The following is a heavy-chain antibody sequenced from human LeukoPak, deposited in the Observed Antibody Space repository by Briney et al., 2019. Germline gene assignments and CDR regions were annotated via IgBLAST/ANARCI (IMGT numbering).Heavy chain of an antibody. J-gene: IGHJ4*02. CDR2: INWNGGST. CDR3: ARVGYDYVWGSYRYSVLKKFDY. D-gene: IGHD3-16*02. Sequence: PGGSLRLSCAASGFTFDDYGMSWVRQAPGKGLEWVSGINWNGGSTGYADSVKGRFTISRDNAKNSLYLQMNSLRAEDTALYYCARVGYDYVWGSYRYSVLKKFDYWGQGTLVTVSS. CDR1: GFTFDDYG. V-gene: IGHV3-20*04.